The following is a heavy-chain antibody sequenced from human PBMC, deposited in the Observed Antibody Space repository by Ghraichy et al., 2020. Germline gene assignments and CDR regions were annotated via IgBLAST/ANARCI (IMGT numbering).Heavy chain of an antibody. CDR2: ISGSGGST. J-gene: IGHJ4*02. D-gene: IGHD2-2*01. CDR3: AIFPRASSTSCFDY. V-gene: IGHV3-23*01. CDR1: GFTFSSYA. Sequence: GGSLRLSCAASGFTFSSYAMSWVRQAPGKGLEWVSAISGSGGSTYYADSVKGRFTISRDNSKNTLYLQMNSLRAEDTAVYYCAIFPRASSTSCFDYWGQGTLVTVSS.